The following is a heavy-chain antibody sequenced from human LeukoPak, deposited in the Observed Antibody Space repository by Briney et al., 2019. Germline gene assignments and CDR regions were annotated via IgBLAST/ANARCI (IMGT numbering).Heavy chain of an antibody. CDR1: GFIFNTYS. V-gene: IGHV3-48*01. CDR2: ISSSGGTM. CDR3: ARDLDYGLDY. D-gene: IGHD4-17*01. Sequence: GGSLRLSCAASGFIFNTYSMNWVRQAPGKGLEWVSYISSSGGTMYYADSVKGRFTISRGNANNSLYLQLNSLTVEDTAVYYCARDLDYGLDYWGQGSLVTVSS. J-gene: IGHJ4*02.